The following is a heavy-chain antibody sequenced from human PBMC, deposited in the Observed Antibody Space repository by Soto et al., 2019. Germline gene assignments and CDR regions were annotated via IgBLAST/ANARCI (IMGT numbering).Heavy chain of an antibody. D-gene: IGHD3-22*01. Sequence: GGSLRLSCAASGFTFSSYAMHWVRQAPGKGLEWVAVISYDGGNKYYADSVKGRFTISRDNSRNTLFLQMNSLRAEDTAVYYCARAAQIYYYDTSGYSSFDYWGQGTLVTVSS. J-gene: IGHJ4*02. CDR3: ARAAQIYYYDTSGYSSFDY. CDR2: ISYDGGNK. CDR1: GFTFSSYA. V-gene: IGHV3-30-3*01.